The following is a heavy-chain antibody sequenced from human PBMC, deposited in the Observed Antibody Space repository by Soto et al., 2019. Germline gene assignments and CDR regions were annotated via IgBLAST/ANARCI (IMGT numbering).Heavy chain of an antibody. J-gene: IGHJ6*02. Sequence: GASVKVSCKASGYTFTSYAMHWVRQAPGQRLEWMGWINAGNGNTKYSQKFQGRVTITRDTSASTAYMELSSLRSEDTAVYYCARVIPRIDYYYGMDVWGQGTTVTVSS. D-gene: IGHD2-21*01. CDR1: GYTFTSYA. CDR3: ARVIPRIDYYYGMDV. V-gene: IGHV1-3*01. CDR2: INAGNGNT.